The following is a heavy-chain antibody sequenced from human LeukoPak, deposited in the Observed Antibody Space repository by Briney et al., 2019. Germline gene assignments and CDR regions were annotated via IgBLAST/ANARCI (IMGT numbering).Heavy chain of an antibody. CDR2: IKSKAYDGTT. D-gene: IGHD3-10*01. Sequence: GGSLRLSCATSGYTFSNVWMTWVRQAPAKGLEWIGRIKSKAYDGTTEYAAPVKGRFTISRDDSKNTLYLQMNSLKTEDTAVYYCTTDDLLYGPTLDYWGRGTLVTVSS. CDR1: GYTFSNVW. CDR3: TTDDLLYGPTLDY. J-gene: IGHJ4*02. V-gene: IGHV3-15*01.